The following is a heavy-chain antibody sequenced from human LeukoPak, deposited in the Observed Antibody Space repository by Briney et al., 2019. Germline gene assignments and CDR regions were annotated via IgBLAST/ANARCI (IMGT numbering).Heavy chain of an antibody. V-gene: IGHV1-2*02. D-gene: IGHD3-22*01. Sequence: ASVKVFCKASGYTFNGYHMHWVRRAPGQGLVWMGWINPNSGGTNYAQEFQGRVTMTRDTAISTAYMELSRLRSDDTAVYYCARDVGYDSGWRWDYWGQGTLVTVSS. CDR2: INPNSGGT. CDR1: GYTFNGYH. CDR3: ARDVGYDSGWRWDY. J-gene: IGHJ4*02.